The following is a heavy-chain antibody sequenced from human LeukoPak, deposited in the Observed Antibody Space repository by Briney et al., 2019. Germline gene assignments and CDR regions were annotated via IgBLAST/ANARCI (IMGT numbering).Heavy chain of an antibody. J-gene: IGHJ5*02. CDR3: ARESPPNWFDP. CDR1: GYTFTSYS. Sequence: ASVKVSCKASGYTFTSYSISWVRQAPGQGLEWMGIINPNGGTTSYAQKFQGRVTMTRDTSTSTVYMELSSLRSDDTAMYYCARESPPNWFDPWGQGTLVTVSS. CDR2: INPNGGTT. V-gene: IGHV1-46*01.